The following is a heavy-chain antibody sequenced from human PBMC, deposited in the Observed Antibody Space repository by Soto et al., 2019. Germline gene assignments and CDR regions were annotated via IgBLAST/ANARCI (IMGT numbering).Heavy chain of an antibody. CDR2: IIPILGIT. CDR1: GGTFSSYT. V-gene: IGHV1-69*02. Sequence: SVKVSCKASGGTFSSYTISWVRQAPGQGLEWMGRIIPILGITNYAQKLQGRVTITTDTSTSTAYMELRSLRSDDTAVYYCASLAFDSSGWYDYWGQGTLVTVSS. J-gene: IGHJ4*02. CDR3: ASLAFDSSGWYDY. D-gene: IGHD6-19*01.